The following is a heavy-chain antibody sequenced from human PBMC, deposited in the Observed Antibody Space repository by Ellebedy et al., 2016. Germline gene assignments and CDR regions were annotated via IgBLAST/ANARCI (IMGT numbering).Heavy chain of an antibody. J-gene: IGHJ4*02. V-gene: IGHV4-39*01. Sequence: SETLSLTCTVSGGSISSSSYYWGWIRQPPGKGLEWIGSIYYSGSTYYNPSLKSRVTISVDTSKNQFSLKLSSVTAAATAVYYCARQGPVGGDIWFGALYFDYWGQGTLVTVSS. CDR1: GGSISSSSYY. CDR2: IYYSGST. D-gene: IGHD3-10*01. CDR3: ARQGPVGGDIWFGALYFDY.